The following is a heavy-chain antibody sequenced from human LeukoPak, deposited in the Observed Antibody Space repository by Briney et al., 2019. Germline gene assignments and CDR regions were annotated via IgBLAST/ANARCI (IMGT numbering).Heavy chain of an antibody. V-gene: IGHV4-34*01. D-gene: IGHD5-18*01. CDR1: GGSFSGYY. CDR2: INHSGST. CDR3: ARGRYSYGPQNYDYMDV. Sequence: SETLSLTCAVYGGSFSGYYWSWIRQPPGKGLEWIGEINHSGSTNYNPSLKSRVTISVDTSKNQFSLKLSSVTAADTAVYYCARGRYSYGPQNYDYMDVWGKGTTVTISS. J-gene: IGHJ6*03.